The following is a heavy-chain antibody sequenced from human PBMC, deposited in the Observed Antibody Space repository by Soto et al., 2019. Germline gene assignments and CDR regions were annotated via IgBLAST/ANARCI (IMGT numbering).Heavy chain of an antibody. D-gene: IGHD3-10*01. Sequence: TLSLTCTVSGGSISSSSYYWGWIRQPPGKGLEWIGSIYYSGSTYYNPSLKSRVTISVDTSKNQFSLKLSSVTAADTAVYYCARGEYYYGSGSYYNLFDYWGQGTLVTVYS. J-gene: IGHJ4*02. CDR2: IYYSGST. CDR1: GGSISSSSYY. V-gene: IGHV4-39*01. CDR3: ARGEYYYGSGSYYNLFDY.